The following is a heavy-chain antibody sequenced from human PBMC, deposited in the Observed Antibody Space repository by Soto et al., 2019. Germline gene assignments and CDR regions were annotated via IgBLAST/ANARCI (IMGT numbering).Heavy chain of an antibody. CDR1: GFTFSSYA. CDR2: ISGSGGSK. J-gene: IGHJ4*02. Sequence: EVQLLESGGGLVQPGGSLRLSCAASGFTFSSYAMSWVRQAPGKGLEWVSAISGSGGSKYYADSVKGRFTISRDNSKNTLYLQMNSLRAEDTAVYYCAKGGYSYGYSDYDYWGQGTLVTVSS. D-gene: IGHD5-18*01. V-gene: IGHV3-23*01. CDR3: AKGGYSYGYSDYDY.